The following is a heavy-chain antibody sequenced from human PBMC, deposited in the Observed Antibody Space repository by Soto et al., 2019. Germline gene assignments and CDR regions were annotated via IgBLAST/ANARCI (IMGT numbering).Heavy chain of an antibody. D-gene: IGHD6-13*01. J-gene: IGHJ4*02. CDR1: GFTFSSYG. CDR2: IWYDGSNK. CDR3: AREEEAAGLLGY. V-gene: IGHV3-33*01. Sequence: QVQLVESGGGVVQPGRSLTLSCAASGFTFSSYGMHWVRQAPGKGLEWVAVIWYDGSNKYYAESVKGRFTISRDNSKNTLYLQMNSLKAEDTAVHYCAREEEAAGLLGYWGQGTLVTVS.